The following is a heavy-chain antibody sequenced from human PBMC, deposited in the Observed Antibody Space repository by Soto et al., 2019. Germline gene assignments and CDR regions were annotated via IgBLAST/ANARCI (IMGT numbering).Heavy chain of an antibody. Sequence: PGVSMRLSCAASGFTLSSYGMHWVRQAPSKGLEWVAVIWYDGSNKYYADSVKGRFTISRDNSKNTLYLQMNSLRAEDTAVYYCARDLGRWLKEYYYYYGMDVWGQGTTVTGSS. V-gene: IGHV3-33*01. CDR3: ARDLGRWLKEYYYYYGMDV. D-gene: IGHD5-12*01. J-gene: IGHJ6*02. CDR1: GFTLSSYG. CDR2: IWYDGSNK.